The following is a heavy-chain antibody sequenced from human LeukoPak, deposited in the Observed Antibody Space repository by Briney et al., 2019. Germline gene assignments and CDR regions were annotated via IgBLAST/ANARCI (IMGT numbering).Heavy chain of an antibody. Sequence: GGSLRLSCAASGFTFSNHGMNWVRQAPGKGLEWVSGISPSGDITYYADSVKGRFTVSRDNSKNTLYLEVISLTAEDTAVYYCAKDDAWLRFGEWSQGTLVTVSS. D-gene: IGHD3-10*01. CDR2: ISPSGDIT. J-gene: IGHJ4*02. V-gene: IGHV3-23*01. CDR3: AKDDAWLRFGE. CDR1: GFTFSNHG.